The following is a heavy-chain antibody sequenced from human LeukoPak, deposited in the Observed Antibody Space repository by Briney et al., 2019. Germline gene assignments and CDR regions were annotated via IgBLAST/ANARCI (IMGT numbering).Heavy chain of an antibody. J-gene: IGHJ3*02. CDR3: ARGAYTYDWAFDI. D-gene: IGHD1-1*01. Sequence: GGSLRLSCAASGFTVNINYMSWVRQTPGQGLEWVSYISSRSTTIYYADSVKGRFTISRDNAKNSLYLQMNSLRAEDTAVYYCARGAYTYDWAFDIWGQGTMVTVSS. V-gene: IGHV3-48*04. CDR1: GFTVNINY. CDR2: ISSRSTTI.